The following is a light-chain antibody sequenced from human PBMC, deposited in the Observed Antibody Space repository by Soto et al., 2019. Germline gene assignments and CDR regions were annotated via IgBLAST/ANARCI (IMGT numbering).Light chain of an antibody. CDR3: ATWDDDLNAAV. V-gene: IGLV1-44*01. Sequence: QSVLTQPPSLSGTPGQRVTISCSGSSSNIAGNTVHWYQYLPGTAPKLLIYINDQRPSGVPGRFSASTSGTSASLAISGLQSDDEADYYCATWDDDLNAAVFGGGTQLTVL. CDR1: SSNIAGNT. CDR2: IND. J-gene: IGLJ7*01.